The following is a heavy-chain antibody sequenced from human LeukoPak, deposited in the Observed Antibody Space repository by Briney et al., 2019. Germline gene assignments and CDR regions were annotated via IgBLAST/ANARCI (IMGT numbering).Heavy chain of an antibody. D-gene: IGHD6-6*01. CDR1: GYTFTSYG. CDR3: ARDCITMRKYSSSCRWFDP. Sequence: ASVKVSCKASGYTFTSYGISWVRQAPGQGLEWMGWISAYNGNTNYAQKLQGRVTMTTDTSTSTAYMELRSLRSDDTAVYYCARDCITMRKYSSSCRWFDPWGQGILVTVSS. J-gene: IGHJ5*02. V-gene: IGHV1-18*01. CDR2: ISAYNGNT.